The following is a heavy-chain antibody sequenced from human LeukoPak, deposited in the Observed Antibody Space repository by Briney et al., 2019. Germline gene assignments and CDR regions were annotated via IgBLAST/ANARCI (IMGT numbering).Heavy chain of an antibody. J-gene: IGHJ6*02. Sequence: PSETLSLTCDVSGGSRINAGWWSWVRQPPGKGLEWIGETFHSGSTKYNPSLESRVTISVDKSNHQFTLEMNSVTAADTAIYYCARDLGYYYGLDIWSRGTTVTVSS. CDR1: GGSRINAGW. D-gene: IGHD3-16*01. CDR2: TFHSGST. V-gene: IGHV4-4*02. CDR3: ARDLGYYYGLDI.